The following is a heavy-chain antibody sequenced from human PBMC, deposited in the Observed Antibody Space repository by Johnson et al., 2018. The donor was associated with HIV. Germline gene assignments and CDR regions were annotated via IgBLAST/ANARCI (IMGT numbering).Heavy chain of an antibody. CDR2: IWYDGSNK. V-gene: IGHV3-33*01. CDR1: GFTFSSYG. Sequence: VQLVESGGGVVQPGRSLRLSCAASGFTFSSYGMHWVRQAPGKGLEWVAVIWYDGSNKYYADSVKGRFTISRDNSKNTLYLQMNSLRAEDTAVYFCARGDNAAAGDAFDIWGQWPMVTVSS. D-gene: IGHD6-13*01. J-gene: IGHJ3*02. CDR3: ARGDNAAAGDAFDI.